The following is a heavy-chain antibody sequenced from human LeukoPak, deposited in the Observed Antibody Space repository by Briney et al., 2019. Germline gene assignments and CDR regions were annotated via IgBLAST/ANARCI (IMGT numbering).Heavy chain of an antibody. V-gene: IGHV4-61*02. Sequence: PSETLSLTCTVSGGSISSGSYYWSWIRQPAGKGLEWIGRIYTTGSTNSNPSLKSRVTISVDTSRNQFSLKLSSVTAADTAVYYCAIAATRNWFDPWGQGTLVTVSS. D-gene: IGHD1-26*01. CDR3: AIAATRNWFDP. CDR1: GGSISSGSYY. CDR2: IYTTGST. J-gene: IGHJ5*02.